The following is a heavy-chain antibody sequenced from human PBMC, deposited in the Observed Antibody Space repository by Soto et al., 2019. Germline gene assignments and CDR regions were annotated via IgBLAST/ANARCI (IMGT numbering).Heavy chain of an antibody. CDR2: IYSGGST. CDR3: ARDRDYGEVRVGY. CDR1: GFTVSSNY. V-gene: IGHV3-66*01. D-gene: IGHD4-17*01. J-gene: IGHJ4*02. Sequence: EVQLVESGGGLVQPGGSLRLSCAASGFTVSSNYMSWVRQAPGKGLEWGSVIYSGGSTYYADSVKGRFTISRDNSKNTRYLQMNSLRAEDTAVYYCARDRDYGEVRVGYWGQGTLVTVSS.